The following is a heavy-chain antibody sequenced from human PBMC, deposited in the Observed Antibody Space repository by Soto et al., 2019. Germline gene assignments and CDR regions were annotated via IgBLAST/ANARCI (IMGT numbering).Heavy chain of an antibody. D-gene: IGHD3-22*01. J-gene: IGHJ4*02. CDR1: GYTFTSYG. Sequence: ASVKVSCKASGYTFTSYGISWVLQAPGQGLEWMGWISAYNGNTNYAQKLQGRVTMTTDTSTSTAYMELRSLRSDDTAVYYCARDLELYYDSSGYFAWPFDYWGQGTLVTVSS. CDR2: ISAYNGNT. CDR3: ARDLELYYDSSGYFAWPFDY. V-gene: IGHV1-18*01.